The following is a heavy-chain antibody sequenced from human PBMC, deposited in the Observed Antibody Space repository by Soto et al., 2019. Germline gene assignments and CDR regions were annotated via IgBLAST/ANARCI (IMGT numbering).Heavy chain of an antibody. CDR2: IIPLFGTT. V-gene: IGHV1-69*01. J-gene: IGHJ6*02. Sequence: QVQVVQSGVEVRRPGSSVKVSCKASGDTFKNCVISWVRQAPGQGLEWMGGIIPLFGTTDFAQRFQGRLTITTDESTTTAYMELSRLRSEDTATYYCAAELGFEKVSVVWGQGTTVIVSS. D-gene: IGHD7-27*01. CDR1: GDTFKNCV. CDR3: AAELGFEKVSVV.